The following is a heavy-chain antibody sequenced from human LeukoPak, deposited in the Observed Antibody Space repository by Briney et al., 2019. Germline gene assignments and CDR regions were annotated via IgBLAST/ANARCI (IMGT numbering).Heavy chain of an antibody. CDR1: GFIFSDYY. Sequence: PGGSLRLSCAASGFIFSDYYMIWIRQAPGKGLEWVAYISSSGLTIYYADSVKGRFTISRDNAKSSLYLQMNSLRAEDTAVYYCARARLYLGDWGQGTLVTVSS. CDR2: ISSSGLTI. J-gene: IGHJ4*02. V-gene: IGHV3-11*04. CDR3: ARARLYLGD.